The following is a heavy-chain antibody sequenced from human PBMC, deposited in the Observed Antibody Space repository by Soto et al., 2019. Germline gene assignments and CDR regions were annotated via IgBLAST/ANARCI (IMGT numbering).Heavy chain of an antibody. J-gene: IGHJ4*02. CDR2: ISGSGDSA. D-gene: IGHD6-19*01. V-gene: IGHV3-23*01. Sequence: VQLLESGGGLVQPGGSLRLSCAASGFIFRDYAMNWVRQAPGKGPEWVSDISGSGDSARYADSVKGRFTISRDNSRDTLYLHVNSLRVDYTAVYYCGKERRGSGWSVCDFWGQGDLVTVSS. CDR1: GFIFRDYA. CDR3: GKERRGSGWSVCDF.